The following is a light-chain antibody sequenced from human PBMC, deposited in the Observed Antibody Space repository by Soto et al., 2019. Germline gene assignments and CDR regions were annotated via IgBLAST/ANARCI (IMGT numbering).Light chain of an antibody. J-gene: IGLJ1*01. Sequence: QSVLTQPPSVSGALGQRVTISCTGSSSNIGAGYDVHWYQQRPGTGPKLLIFGNINRPSGVPDRFSGSKSGTSASLAITGLQAEDEGDYYCQSYDSTLSDRYVFGTGTKVTVL. CDR1: SSNIGAGYD. V-gene: IGLV1-40*01. CDR2: GNI. CDR3: QSYDSTLSDRYV.